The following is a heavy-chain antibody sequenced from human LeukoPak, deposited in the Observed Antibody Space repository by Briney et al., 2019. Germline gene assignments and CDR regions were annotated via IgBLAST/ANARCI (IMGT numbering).Heavy chain of an antibody. CDR1: GYTFTSYA. Sequence: ASVKVSCKASGYTFTSYAMNWVRQAPGQGLEWMGWINTNTGNPTYAQGFTGRFVFSLDTSVSTAYLQISSLKAEDTAVYYCARRKPGYCSGGSCYSGYYYMDVWGKGTTVTVSS. D-gene: IGHD2-15*01. CDR3: ARRKPGYCSGGSCYSGYYYMDV. V-gene: IGHV7-4-1*02. CDR2: INTNTGNP. J-gene: IGHJ6*03.